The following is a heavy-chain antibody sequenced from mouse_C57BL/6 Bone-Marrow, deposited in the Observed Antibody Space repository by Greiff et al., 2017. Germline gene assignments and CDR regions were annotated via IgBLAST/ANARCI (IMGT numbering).Heavy chain of an antibody. CDR2: IHPNSGST. CDR3: ARDYVVY. CDR1: GYTFTSYW. V-gene: IGHV1-64*01. J-gene: IGHJ3*01. D-gene: IGHD1-1*02. Sequence: QVTLKVSGAELVKPGASVKLSCKASGYTFTSYWMHWVKQRPGQGLEWIGMIHPNSGSTNYNEKFKSKATLTVDKSSSTAYMQLSSLTSEDSAVYYCARDYVVYWGQGTLVTVSA.